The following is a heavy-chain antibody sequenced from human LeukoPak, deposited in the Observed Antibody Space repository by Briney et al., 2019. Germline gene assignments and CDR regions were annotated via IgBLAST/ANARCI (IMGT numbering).Heavy chain of an antibody. D-gene: IGHD3-9*01. CDR3: ARDYDILTGPVPWFDP. J-gene: IGHJ5*02. Sequence: SETLSLTCTVSGGSISSCYWSWIRQPAGKGLEWIGRIYTSGSTNYNPSLKSRVTMSVDTSKNQFSLKLSSVTAADTAVYYCARDYDILTGPVPWFDPWGQGTLVTVSS. V-gene: IGHV4-4*07. CDR1: GGSISSCY. CDR2: IYTSGST.